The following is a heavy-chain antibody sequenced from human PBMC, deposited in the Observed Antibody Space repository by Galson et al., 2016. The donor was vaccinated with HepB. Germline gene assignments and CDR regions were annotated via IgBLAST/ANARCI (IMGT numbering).Heavy chain of an antibody. CDR1: GFTFSTYT. Sequence: SLRLSCAASGFTFSTYTIHWVRQAPGKGLEWVALISYDGSNKFYADSVKGRFIVSRDNSKNTLHLQMNSLRAGDTAVYYCTTEYDGGSGGFDYWGQGALVAVSS. J-gene: IGHJ4*02. CDR2: ISYDGSNK. D-gene: IGHD3-10*01. V-gene: IGHV3-30-3*01. CDR3: TTEYDGGSGGFDY.